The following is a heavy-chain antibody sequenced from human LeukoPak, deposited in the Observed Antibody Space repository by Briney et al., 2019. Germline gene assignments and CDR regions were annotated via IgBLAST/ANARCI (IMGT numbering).Heavy chain of an antibody. CDR3: ARDSYYYDSSGDY. CDR2: VYYSGST. Sequence: SETLSLTCTVSGGSISGSNYYWGWIRQPPGKGLEWIGVVYYSGSTYYSSSFKSRVTISVDTSKNQFSLKLSSVTAADTAVYYCARDSYYYDSSGDYWGQGTLVTVSS. D-gene: IGHD3-22*01. J-gene: IGHJ4*02. V-gene: IGHV4-39*02. CDR1: GGSISGSNYY.